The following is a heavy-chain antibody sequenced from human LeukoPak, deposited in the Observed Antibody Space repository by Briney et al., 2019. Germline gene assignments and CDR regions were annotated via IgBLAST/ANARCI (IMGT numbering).Heavy chain of an antibody. J-gene: IGHJ3*02. CDR2: INWNSDNI. D-gene: IGHD3-22*01. CDR1: GFTFNDHA. CDR3: ARASYYYDTTGLGAVDI. V-gene: IGHV3-9*01. Sequence: GGSLRLSCVASGFTFNDHAMYWVRQAPGKGLEWVSGINWNSDNIGYADSVKGRFTISRDDAKNSLFLQMNSLRAEDTALYYCARASYYYDTTGLGAVDIWSQGTLVTVSS.